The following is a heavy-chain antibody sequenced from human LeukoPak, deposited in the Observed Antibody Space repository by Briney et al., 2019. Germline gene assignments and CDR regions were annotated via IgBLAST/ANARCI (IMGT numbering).Heavy chain of an antibody. D-gene: IGHD5-18*01. CDR1: GFTFSGHW. V-gene: IGHV3-74*03. J-gene: IGHJ4*02. CDR3: ARGSGYSYGYFDY. CDR2: INERGTDS. Sequence: PGGSLRLSCTASGFTFSGHWIHWVRQAPGMGLVWVSRINERGTDSMYAESVKGRFTISRDNAKNTVYLQMNSLRAEDTAVYYCARGSGYSYGYFDYWGQGTLVTVSS.